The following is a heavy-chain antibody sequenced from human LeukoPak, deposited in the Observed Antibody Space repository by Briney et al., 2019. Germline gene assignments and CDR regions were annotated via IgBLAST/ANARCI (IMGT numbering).Heavy chain of an antibody. V-gene: IGHV4-4*07. CDR1: GGSISSYY. CDR3: ARGHRGSGWHGYYYYYYYMDV. Sequence: MASETLSLTCTVSGGSISSYYWSWIRQPAGKGLEWIGRIYTSGSTNYNPSLKSRVTMSVDTSKNQFSLKLSSVTAADTAVYYCARGHRGSGWHGYYYYYYYMDVWGKGTTVTVSS. CDR2: IYTSGST. J-gene: IGHJ6*03. D-gene: IGHD6-19*01.